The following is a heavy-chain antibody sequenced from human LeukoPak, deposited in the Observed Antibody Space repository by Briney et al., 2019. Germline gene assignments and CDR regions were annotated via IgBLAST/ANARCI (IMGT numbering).Heavy chain of an antibody. D-gene: IGHD2-2*01. V-gene: IGHV4-4*07. Sequence: PSETLSLTRTVSGGSISSYYWSWIRQPAGKGLEWIGRIYTSGSTNYNPSLKSRVTMSVDTSKNQFSLKLSSVTAADTAVYYCARGDIVVVPAAARREYYFDYWGQGTLVTVSS. CDR1: GGSISSYY. CDR2: IYTSGST. J-gene: IGHJ4*02. CDR3: ARGDIVVVPAAARREYYFDY.